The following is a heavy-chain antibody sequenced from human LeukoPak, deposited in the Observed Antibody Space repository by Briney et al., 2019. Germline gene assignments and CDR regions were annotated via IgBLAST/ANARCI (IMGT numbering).Heavy chain of an antibody. CDR2: IYNSGST. CDR1: GYSISSGYY. D-gene: IGHD4-11*01. Sequence: SETLSPTCAVSGYSISSGYYWGWIRQPPGKGLEWIGSIYNSGSTFYNPSLKSRVTMSVDTSKNQFSLKLSSVTAADTAVYYCARDMAVTTFDHWGQGTLVTVSS. CDR3: ARDMAVTTFDH. V-gene: IGHV4-38-2*02. J-gene: IGHJ4*02.